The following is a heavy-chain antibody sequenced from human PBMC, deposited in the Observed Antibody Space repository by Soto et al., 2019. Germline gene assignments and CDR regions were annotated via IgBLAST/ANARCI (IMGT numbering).Heavy chain of an antibody. V-gene: IGHV3-21*01. Sequence: PGGSLRLSCAASGFAFNSYTMTWVRQAPGKGLEWVSSISAASTYIHTADSVKGRFTISRDNVKKSLFLQMDRLRVEDTAVYYCARDQSYCESDCPPYWGRGTLVTVSS. CDR1: GFAFNSYT. CDR2: ISAASTYI. D-gene: IGHD3-10*01. J-gene: IGHJ4*02. CDR3: ARDQSYCESDCPPY.